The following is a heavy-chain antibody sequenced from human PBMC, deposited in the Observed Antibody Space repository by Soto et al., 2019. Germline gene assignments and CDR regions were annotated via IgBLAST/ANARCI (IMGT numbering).Heavy chain of an antibody. CDR2: IIPILGIA. Sequence: ASVKVSCKASGGTFSSYTISWVRQAPGQGLEWMGRIIPILGIANYAQKFQGRVTITADKSTSTAYMELSSLGSEDTAVYYCARDLSTISLRDRSGYERYYLDYWGQGTLVTVSS. J-gene: IGHJ4*02. CDR1: GGTFSSYT. CDR3: ARDLSTISLRDRSGYERYYLDY. V-gene: IGHV1-69*04. D-gene: IGHD3-22*01.